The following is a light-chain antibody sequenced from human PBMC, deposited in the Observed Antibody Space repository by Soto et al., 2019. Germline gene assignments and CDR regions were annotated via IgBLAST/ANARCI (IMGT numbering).Light chain of an antibody. CDR1: QRVISSY. J-gene: IGKJ5*01. CDR2: GAT. CDR3: QQCGSSPIT. V-gene: IGKV3-20*01. Sequence: EIVLTQSPGTLSLSPGERVTLSFSSSQRVISSYLAWYQQKPGQAPRLLIFGATNRATGIPDRFSGSGSGTDFTLTINRLEPEDFAVYYCQQCGSSPITFGQGTRLEIK.